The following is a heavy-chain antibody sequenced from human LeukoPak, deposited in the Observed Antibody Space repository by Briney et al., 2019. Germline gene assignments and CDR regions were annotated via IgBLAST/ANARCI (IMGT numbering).Heavy chain of an antibody. D-gene: IGHD3-10*02. Sequence: GGSPRLSCAASGFTFSSYAMSWVRQAPGKGLERVSAISGSGGSTYYADSVKGRFTISRDNSKNTLYLQMTSLRAEDTAVYYCAKDFTPIYYVANMVDYWGQGTLVTVSS. J-gene: IGHJ4*02. CDR1: GFTFSSYA. CDR3: AKDFTPIYYVANMVDY. CDR2: ISGSGGST. V-gene: IGHV3-23*01.